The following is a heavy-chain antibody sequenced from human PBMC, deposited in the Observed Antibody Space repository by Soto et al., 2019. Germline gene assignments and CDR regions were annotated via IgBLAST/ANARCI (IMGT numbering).Heavy chain of an antibody. Sequence: QVQLVQSGAEEKKPGASVKVSCKASGYTFTSYAMHWVRQAPGQRLEWMGWINAGNGNTKYSQKFQGRVTTTRDTSASTAYMELSSLRSEDTAVYYCARKVGQWLGPYFDYWGQGTLVTVSS. CDR1: GYTFTSYA. CDR2: INAGNGNT. D-gene: IGHD6-19*01. J-gene: IGHJ4*02. CDR3: ARKVGQWLGPYFDY. V-gene: IGHV1-3*05.